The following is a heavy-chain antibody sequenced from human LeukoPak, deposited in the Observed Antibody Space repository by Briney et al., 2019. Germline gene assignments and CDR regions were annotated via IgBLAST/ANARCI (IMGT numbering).Heavy chain of an antibody. V-gene: IGHV1-3*01. Sequence: GASVKVSCKASGYTFTSYGISWVRQAPGQRLEWMGWINAGNGNTKYSQKFQGRVTVTRDTSASTAYMELSSLRSEDTAVYYCARDGEPLDYWGQGTLVTVSS. D-gene: IGHD1-26*01. J-gene: IGHJ4*02. CDR2: INAGNGNT. CDR3: ARDGEPLDY. CDR1: GYTFTSYG.